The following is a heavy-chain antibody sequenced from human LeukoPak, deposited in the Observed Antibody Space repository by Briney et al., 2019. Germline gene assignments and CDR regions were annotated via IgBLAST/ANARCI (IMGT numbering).Heavy chain of an antibody. CDR2: IYYIGST. J-gene: IGHJ4*02. V-gene: IGHV4-59*08. CDR3: ARHYWSDPFDY. D-gene: IGHD1-1*01. Sequence: SETLSLTCTFSGGSISSYYWSWVRQPPGKGLEWIGCIYYIGSTNYNPSLKSRVTISEDTSKNQFSLKLSSVTAADTAVYYCARHYWSDPFDYWGQGTLVTVSS. CDR1: GGSISSYY.